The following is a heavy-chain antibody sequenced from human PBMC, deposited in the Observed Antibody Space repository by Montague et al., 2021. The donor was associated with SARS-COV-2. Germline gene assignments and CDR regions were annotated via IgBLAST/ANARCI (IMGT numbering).Heavy chain of an antibody. CDR2: ISAYNGDI. D-gene: IGHD3-22*01. CDR1: DYTFSNYG. CDR3: ARGSSKIGGFDF. Sequence: SVKVSCKASDYTFSNYGITWVRQAPGQGLEWLGWISAYNGDINYAQNLQGRVTVTTATSAMTAYMELRSLRFDDTAMYYCARGSSKIGGFDFWGQGTVVTVSS. J-gene: IGHJ3*01. V-gene: IGHV1-18*01.